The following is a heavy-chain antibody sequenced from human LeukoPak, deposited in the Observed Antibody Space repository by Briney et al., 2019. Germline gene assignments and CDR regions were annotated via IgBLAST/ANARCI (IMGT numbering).Heavy chain of an antibody. CDR2: IYYSGST. D-gene: IGHD3-22*01. CDR3: ARGLGMGHDSSGSDWFDS. V-gene: IGHV4-39*07. J-gene: IGHJ5*01. CDR1: GGSISRSRDY. Sequence: KSSETLSLTCTVSGGSISRSRDYWGWIRQPPGKGLEWIGSIYYSGSTYYNPSLKSRVTISGDTSKNRFSLKLSSVTAADTAMYYCARGLGMGHDSSGSDWFDSWGQGTLVTVSS.